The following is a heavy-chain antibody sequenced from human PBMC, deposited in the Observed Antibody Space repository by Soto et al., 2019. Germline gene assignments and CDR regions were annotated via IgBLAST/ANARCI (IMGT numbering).Heavy chain of an antibody. V-gene: IGHV4-59*08. D-gene: IGHD2-21*02. J-gene: IGHJ2*01. CDR2: IYYSGST. Sequence: QVQLQESGPGLVKPSETLSLTFTVSGGYISRYYWSWFRQPPGNGLEWIGYIYYSGSTNYNPSLKSRVTISVDTSKNQSSLKLSSVTAADPAMYYCATVTARYWYFELWGRGTLVTVSS. CDR1: GGYISRYY. CDR3: ATVTARYWYFEL.